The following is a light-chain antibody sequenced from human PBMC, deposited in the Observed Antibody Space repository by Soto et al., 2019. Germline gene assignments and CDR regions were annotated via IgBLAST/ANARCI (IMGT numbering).Light chain of an antibody. J-gene: IGLJ2*01. CDR2: LNIDGSH. CDR1: SGHSSYA. Sequence: QPVLTQSPSASASLGASVKLTCTLSSGHSSYAIAWHQQQPEKGPRYLMNLNIDGSHSKGDGIPDRFSGSSSGAERYLTISSLQSEDEADYYCQTWVTGIVVFGGETNLTVL. V-gene: IGLV4-69*01. CDR3: QTWVTGIVV.